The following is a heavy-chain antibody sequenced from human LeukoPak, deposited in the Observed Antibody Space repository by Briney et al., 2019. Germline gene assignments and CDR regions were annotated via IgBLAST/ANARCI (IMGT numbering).Heavy chain of an antibody. Sequence: SVKVSCKASGGTFSSYAISWVRQAPGQGLEWMGGIIPIFGTANYAQKFQGRVTITADESTSTAYMGLSSLRSEDTAVYYCARDSHSSGWTGDYWGQGTLVTVSS. CDR1: GGTFSSYA. J-gene: IGHJ4*02. CDR2: IIPIFGTA. D-gene: IGHD6-19*01. CDR3: ARDSHSSGWTGDY. V-gene: IGHV1-69*13.